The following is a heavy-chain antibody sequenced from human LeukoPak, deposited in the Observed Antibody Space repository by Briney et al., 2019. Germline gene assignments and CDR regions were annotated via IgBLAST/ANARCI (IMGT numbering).Heavy chain of an antibody. CDR1: GDSVSSNSAA. CDR2: TYYRSKWYN. J-gene: IGHJ3*02. V-gene: IGHV6-1*01. CDR3: ARVGGYYDSSGQPIDAFDI. Sequence: SQTLSLTCVISGDSVSSNSAAWNWIRQSPSRGLEWLGRTYYRSKWYNDYAVPVKSRITINPDTSKNQFSLQLNSVTPEDTAVYYCARVGGYYDSSGQPIDAFDIWGQGTMVTVSS. D-gene: IGHD3-22*01.